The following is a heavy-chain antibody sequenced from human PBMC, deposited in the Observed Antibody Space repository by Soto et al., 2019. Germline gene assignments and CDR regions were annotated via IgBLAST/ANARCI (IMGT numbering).Heavy chain of an antibody. D-gene: IGHD6-19*01. J-gene: IGHJ4*02. V-gene: IGHV3-7*03. CDR2: INEDGSER. CDR3: ARASVAGYDY. Sequence: LRLSCAASGFTLSAYWMSWVRQAPGKGLEWVASINEDGSERHYVDSVKGRLTISRDNAKKSLYLQMNNLRVDDTAVYYCARASVAGYDYWGQGTLVTVSS. CDR1: GFTLSAYW.